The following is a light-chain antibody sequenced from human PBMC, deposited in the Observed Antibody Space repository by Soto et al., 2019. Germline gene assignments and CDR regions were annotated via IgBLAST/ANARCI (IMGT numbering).Light chain of an antibody. V-gene: IGKV3-20*01. CDR2: GGS. Sequence: EVVMTQSPATLSVSPGERATLSCRASQSVTSNYLAWYQQKPGQAPRLLIYGGSSRATGVPDRFSGSGSGTDFTLTISRLEPEDFAVYYCQQYTDWPLTFGQGTKVEVK. CDR1: QSVTSNY. CDR3: QQYTDWPLT. J-gene: IGKJ1*01.